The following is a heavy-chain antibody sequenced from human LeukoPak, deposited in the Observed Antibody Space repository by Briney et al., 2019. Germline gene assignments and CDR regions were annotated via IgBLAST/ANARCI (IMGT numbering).Heavy chain of an antibody. V-gene: IGHV4-4*07. Sequence: SETLSLTCTVSGGSISSYYWSWIRQPAGKGLEWIGCIYTSGSTNYNPSLKSRVTMSVDTSKNQSSLKLSSVTAADTAVYYCVRAVAATAPDYFDYWGQGTLVTVSS. J-gene: IGHJ4*02. CDR3: VRAVAATAPDYFDY. D-gene: IGHD6-19*01. CDR1: GGSISSYY. CDR2: IYTSGST.